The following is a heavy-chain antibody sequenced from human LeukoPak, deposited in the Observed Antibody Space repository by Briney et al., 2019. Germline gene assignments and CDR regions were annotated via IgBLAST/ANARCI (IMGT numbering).Heavy chain of an antibody. CDR1: GYTFTSYG. CDR2: ISAYNGNT. Sequence: ASVKVSCNASGYTFTSYGISWVRQAPGQGLEWMGWISAYNGNTNYAQKLQGRVTMTTDTSTSTAYMELRSLRSDDTAVYYCARDALMVYAGRLSYYYMDVWGKGTTVTVSS. V-gene: IGHV1-18*01. D-gene: IGHD2-8*01. J-gene: IGHJ6*03. CDR3: ARDALMVYAGRLSYYYMDV.